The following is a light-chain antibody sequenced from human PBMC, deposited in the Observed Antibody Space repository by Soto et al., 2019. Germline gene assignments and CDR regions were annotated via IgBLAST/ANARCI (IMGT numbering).Light chain of an antibody. CDR2: EVS. CDR3: SSYTSDNRDYV. V-gene: IGLV2-14*01. Sequence: QSVLTQPASVSGSPGQSITISFTGTSSDVGAYTSVSWYQQHPGKAPKLIIYEVSNRPPGVSTRFSGSKSASTASLTISGLQAEDEAHYYCSSYTSDNRDYVFGTGTKVTVL. J-gene: IGLJ1*01. CDR1: SSDVGAYTS.